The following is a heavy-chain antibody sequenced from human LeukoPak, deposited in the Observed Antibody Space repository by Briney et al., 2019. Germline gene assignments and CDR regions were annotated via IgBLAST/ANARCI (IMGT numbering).Heavy chain of an antibody. V-gene: IGHV3-66*01. D-gene: IGHD1-14*01. CDR2: IYSDGST. CDR1: GLIVSRHF. Sequence: GGSLRLSCAGPGLIVSRHFMTWVRQAPGKGLEWLSVIYSDGSTHYADSVKGRFIISRDNSKNTLYLQMNTLRAEDTAVYYCARVTPPTDWGQGTLVTVSS. J-gene: IGHJ4*02. CDR3: ARVTPPTD.